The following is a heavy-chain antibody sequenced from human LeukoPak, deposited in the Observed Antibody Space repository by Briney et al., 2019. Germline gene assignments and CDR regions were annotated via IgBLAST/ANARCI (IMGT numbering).Heavy chain of an antibody. CDR1: GGSFSGYY. CDR3: ARHLRWRTSFSPFDY. CDR2: INHSENT. V-gene: IGHV4-34*01. D-gene: IGHD3/OR15-3a*01. J-gene: IGHJ4*02. Sequence: SETLSLTCAVYGGSFSGYYWSWIRQPLGKGLEWIGEINHSENTDYNPSLKSRVTISVDTSKNQLSLKLSSVTAADTAVYYCARHLRWRTSFSPFDYWGQETLVTVSS.